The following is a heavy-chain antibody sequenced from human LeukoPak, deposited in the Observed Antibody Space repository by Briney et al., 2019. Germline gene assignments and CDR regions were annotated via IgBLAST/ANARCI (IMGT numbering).Heavy chain of an antibody. CDR1: GFTFSSYR. V-gene: IGHV3-48*02. D-gene: IGHD5-18*01. CDR2: ISSGSTTI. Sequence: GGSLRLSCEASGFTFSSYRMNWVRQAPGKGLVWVSYISSGSTTIYYADAVKGRITISRYNAKNSLYLQMNSLRDEDTAVYYCAIDRVGDNSYLFSGYWGQGTLVTVS. CDR3: AIDRVGDNSYLFSGY. J-gene: IGHJ4*02.